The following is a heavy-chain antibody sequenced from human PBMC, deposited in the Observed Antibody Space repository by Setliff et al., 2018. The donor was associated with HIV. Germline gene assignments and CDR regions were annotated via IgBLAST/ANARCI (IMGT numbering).Heavy chain of an antibody. CDR3: ARQTIGDLFIEN. CDR1: GGSISSSNW. Sequence: SETLSLTCAVSGGSISSSNWWSWVRQPPGKGLEWIGEIFHSGNTNFNPSLRSRVTISVDKSKNQFSLKLSSVTAADTAMYYCARQTIGDLFIENWGQGTLVTVSS. D-gene: IGHD1-26*01. J-gene: IGHJ4*02. V-gene: IGHV4-4*02. CDR2: IFHSGNT.